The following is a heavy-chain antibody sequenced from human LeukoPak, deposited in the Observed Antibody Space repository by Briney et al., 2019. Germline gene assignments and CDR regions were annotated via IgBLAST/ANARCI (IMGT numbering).Heavy chain of an antibody. CDR2: INPNSGGT. D-gene: IGHD3-3*01. CDR3: ARDPIRITIFGVEARPYGMDV. Sequence: ASVKVSCKASGYTFTGYYMHWVRQAPGQGLEWMGWINPNSGGTNYAQKFQGRVTMTRDTSISTAYMELSRLRSDDTAVYYCARDPIRITIFGVEARPYGMDVWGQGTTVTVSS. V-gene: IGHV1-2*02. J-gene: IGHJ6*02. CDR1: GYTFTGYY.